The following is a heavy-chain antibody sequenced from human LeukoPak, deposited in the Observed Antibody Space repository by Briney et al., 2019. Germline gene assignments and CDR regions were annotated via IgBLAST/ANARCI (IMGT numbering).Heavy chain of an antibody. CDR3: ARGVYYYHSGGYYDFDY. CDR2: INPGGGGA. J-gene: IGHJ4*02. D-gene: IGHD3-22*01. Sequence: ASVKVSCKASGYPFNNHYMHWVRQAPGQGLEWMGIINPGGGGATYAQKFQGRVTMTRDMSTSTVYMELSNLRSEDTAVYYCARGVYYYHSGGYYDFDYWGQGTLVTVSS. CDR1: GYPFNNHY. V-gene: IGHV1-46*02.